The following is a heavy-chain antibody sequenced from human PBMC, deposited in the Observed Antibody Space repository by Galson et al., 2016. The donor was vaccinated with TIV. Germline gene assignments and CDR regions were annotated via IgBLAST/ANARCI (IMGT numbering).Heavy chain of an antibody. D-gene: IGHD3-3*01. CDR1: GYSISSGYY. CDR3: VRNYDFRLAYFNL. J-gene: IGHJ2*01. V-gene: IGHV4-38-2*01. Sequence: ETLSLTCAVSGYSISSGYYWGWIRQPPGKGLEYIGSSYQSGNTYNNPSLQSRVTIAGALSRNQFSLKLIPVTAADTSVYYCVRNYDFRLAYFNLWGRGTLVTVSS. CDR2: SYQSGNT.